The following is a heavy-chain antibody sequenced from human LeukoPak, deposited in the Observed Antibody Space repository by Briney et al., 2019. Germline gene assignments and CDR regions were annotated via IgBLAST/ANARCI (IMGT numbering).Heavy chain of an antibody. V-gene: IGHV1-69*08. CDR2: IIPILGTA. J-gene: IGHJ4*02. CDR3: ARGAIYCSGGSCYPNYFDY. Sequence: GSSVKVSCKASGGTFSSYTISWVRQAPGQGLEWMGRIIPILGTANYAQKFQGRVTITADKSTSTAYMELSSLRSEDTAVYYCARGAIYCSGGSCYPNYFDYWGQGTLVTVSS. CDR1: GGTFSSYT. D-gene: IGHD2-15*01.